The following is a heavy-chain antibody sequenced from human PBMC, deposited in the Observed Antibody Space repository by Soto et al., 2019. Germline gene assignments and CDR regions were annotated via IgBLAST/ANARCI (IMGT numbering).Heavy chain of an antibody. J-gene: IGHJ4*02. D-gene: IGHD2-15*01. Sequence: ASVKVSCKASGYTFTSYPMHWVRQAPGQGLEWMGLINPFDGSAKYAQKFQGRVTMTTDTSTNTVYTELGSLRSDDTAVYYCARVGLSFCSGGSCSYFDYWGQGTLVTVSS. CDR1: GYTFTSYP. CDR3: ARVGLSFCSGGSCSYFDY. CDR2: INPFDGSA. V-gene: IGHV1-46*01.